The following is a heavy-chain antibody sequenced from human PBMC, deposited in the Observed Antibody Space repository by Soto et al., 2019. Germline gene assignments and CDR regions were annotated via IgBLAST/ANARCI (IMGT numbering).Heavy chain of an antibody. CDR1: GFTFSSYG. V-gene: IGHV3-30*18. D-gene: IGHD4-4*01. J-gene: IGHJ6*03. CDR3: AKDLTRTVTTGGGRQNYYYYYMDV. CDR2: ISYDGSNK. Sequence: GGSLRLSCAAPGFTFSSYGMHWVRQAPGKGLEWVAVISYDGSNKYYADSVKGRFTISRDNSKNTLYLQMNSLRAEDTAVYYSAKDLTRTVTTGGGRQNYYYYYMDVWGKGTTVTVSS.